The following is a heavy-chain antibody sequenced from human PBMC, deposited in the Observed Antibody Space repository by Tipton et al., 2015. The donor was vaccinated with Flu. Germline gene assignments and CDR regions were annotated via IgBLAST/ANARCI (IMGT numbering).Heavy chain of an antibody. CDR3: GRSYYYGSGSYYNMAFAY. J-gene: IGHJ4*02. CDR2: VPYSGST. Sequence: TLSLTCTVSGVSISSGSYYWSWIRQPPGKGLEWIGSVPYSGSTYYNPSLKSRVIITVDTSKNQFSLKLTSVTAADTAVYYCGRSYYYGSGSYYNMAFAYWGQGTLVTVSS. V-gene: IGHV4-39*07. CDR1: GVSISSGSYY. D-gene: IGHD3-10*01.